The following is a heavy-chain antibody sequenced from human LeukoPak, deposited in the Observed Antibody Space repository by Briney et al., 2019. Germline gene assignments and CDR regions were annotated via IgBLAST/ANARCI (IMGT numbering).Heavy chain of an antibody. CDR3: ARTRCSGGSCYRIDP. CDR1: GGSISSGGYS. V-gene: IGHV4-30-2*01. J-gene: IGHJ5*02. D-gene: IGHD2-15*01. CDR2: VCHSGST. Sequence: SQTLSLTCAVSGGSISSGGYSWSWIRQPPGKGLEWIGYVCHSGSTSYNPSLKSRVTISVDRSKNQFSLKLSSVTAADTAVYYCARTRCSGGSCYRIDPWGQGTLVTVSS.